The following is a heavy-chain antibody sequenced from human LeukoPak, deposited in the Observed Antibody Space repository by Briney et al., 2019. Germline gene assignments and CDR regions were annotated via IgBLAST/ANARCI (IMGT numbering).Heavy chain of an antibody. Sequence: ASVKVSCKASGDTFTSYGISWVRQAPGQGLEWMGCISAYNGNTNYAQKLQGRVTMTTDQSTSTVYMELRSLRSDDTAVYYCARDSPYYDILTGYYIGDYWGQGTLVTVSS. CDR3: ARDSPYYDILTGYYIGDY. J-gene: IGHJ4*02. D-gene: IGHD3-9*01. CDR1: GDTFTSYG. V-gene: IGHV1-18*04. CDR2: ISAYNGNT.